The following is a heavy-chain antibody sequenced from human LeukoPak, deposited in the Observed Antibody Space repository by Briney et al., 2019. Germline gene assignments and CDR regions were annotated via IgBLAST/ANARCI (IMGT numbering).Heavy chain of an antibody. CDR1: GFSFTHAW. V-gene: IGHV3-15*01. J-gene: IGHJ5*02. CDR2: IKSNIDGGAS. CDR3: MSDPLPRGGVEP. Sequence: PGGSLTLSCTTSGFSFTHAWMNWFRQAPGRGLEWVGRIKSNIDGGASAYGTPVKGRFTVSRDDSKSTLYLHMNALQIEDTAIYYCMSDPLPRGGVEPWGQGTLVTVSS. D-gene: IGHD3-10*01.